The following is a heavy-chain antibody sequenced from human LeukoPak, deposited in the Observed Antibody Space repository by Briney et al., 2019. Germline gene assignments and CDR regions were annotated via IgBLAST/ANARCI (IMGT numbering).Heavy chain of an antibody. CDR1: GFTFSSYE. CDR3: ARTMITFGGVIAGLDY. D-gene: IGHD3-16*02. V-gene: IGHV3-48*03. J-gene: IGHJ4*02. Sequence: PGGSLRLSCAASGFTFSSYEMNWLRQAPGRGLEWVSYISSSGSTIYYADSEKGRFTISRDNAKNSLYLQMNSLRAEDTAVYYCARTMITFGGVIAGLDYWGQGTLVTVSS. CDR2: ISSSGSTI.